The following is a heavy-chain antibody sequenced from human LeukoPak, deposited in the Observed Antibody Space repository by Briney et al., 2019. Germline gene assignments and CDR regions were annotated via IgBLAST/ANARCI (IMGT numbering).Heavy chain of an antibody. J-gene: IGHJ4*02. CDR1: GFIFSSFD. CDR2: ISDIGNTI. CDR3: AREAYYYDSSGYRHYFDS. D-gene: IGHD3-22*01. Sequence: PGGSLRLSCEASGFIFSSFDMNWGRQAPGKGLGWVSSISDIGNTIYYADSVKGRLTISRDNAKNSLYLHMNSLRAEDTAVYYCAREAYYYDSSGYRHYFDSWGQGSLVTVSS. V-gene: IGHV3-48*03.